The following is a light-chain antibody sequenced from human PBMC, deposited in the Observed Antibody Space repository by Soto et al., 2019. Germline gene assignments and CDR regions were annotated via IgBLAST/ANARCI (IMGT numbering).Light chain of an antibody. Sequence: EIVTPQSPATLSVSPGEGATLSCRASQSVSSKLAWYQQKPGQAPRLLIYGASTRATGIPARFSGSGSGTEFTLLISSLQSEDSAVYYCQQYNSWLWTFGQGTKVDIK. CDR3: QQYNSWLWT. CDR1: QSVSSK. J-gene: IGKJ1*01. V-gene: IGKV3-15*01. CDR2: GAS.